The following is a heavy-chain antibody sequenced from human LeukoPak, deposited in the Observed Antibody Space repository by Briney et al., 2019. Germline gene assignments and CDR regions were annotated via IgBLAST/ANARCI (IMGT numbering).Heavy chain of an antibody. D-gene: IGHD7-27*01. Sequence: GGSLRLPCAASGFIFTDYFMDWDRQAPGKGLEWVGRIRKKRERYSTEYAASVKGRFVISRDDSKSSLYLQMNSLRTEDTAVYYCVRDNWGTDYWGQGTLVTVSS. CDR1: GFIFTDYF. CDR2: IRKKRERYST. J-gene: IGHJ4*02. V-gene: IGHV3-72*01. CDR3: VRDNWGTDY.